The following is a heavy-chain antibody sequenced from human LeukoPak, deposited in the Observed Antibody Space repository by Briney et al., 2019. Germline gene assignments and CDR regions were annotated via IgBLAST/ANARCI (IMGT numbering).Heavy chain of an antibody. V-gene: IGHV3-21*01. CDR3: ARDSDSSGHYYMDYFDY. CDR1: GFTFTSYA. D-gene: IGHD3-22*01. J-gene: IGHJ4*02. CDR2: ISSSSRDI. Sequence: KPGGSLRLSCAASGFTFTSYAMNWVRQAPGKGLEWVSSISSSSRDINYADSVKGRFTISRDNAWNSLYLQMNSLRAEDTAVYYCARDSDSSGHYYMDYFDYWGQEALVTVSS.